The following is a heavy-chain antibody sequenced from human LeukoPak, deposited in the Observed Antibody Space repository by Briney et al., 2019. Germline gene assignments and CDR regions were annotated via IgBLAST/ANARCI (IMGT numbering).Heavy chain of an antibody. J-gene: IGHJ4*02. Sequence: SVKVSCKASGGTFSSYAISWVRQAPGQGLEWMGGISHIFGSANYAQKFQGRVTITADESTTTAYMELSSLRSEDTAVYYCARGSPPRRNYDSRGYYSHYFDYWGQGTLVTVSS. CDR3: ARGSPPRRNYDSRGYYSHYFDY. CDR2: ISHIFGSA. D-gene: IGHD3-22*01. V-gene: IGHV1-69*13. CDR1: GGTFSSYA.